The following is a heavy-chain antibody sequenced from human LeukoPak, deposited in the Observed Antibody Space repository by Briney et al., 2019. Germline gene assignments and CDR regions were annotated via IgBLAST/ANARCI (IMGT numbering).Heavy chain of an antibody. CDR3: AKDHYYYYYLDV. CDR2: ISGSGGST. J-gene: IGHJ6*03. CDR1: GFTFSSYG. V-gene: IGHV3-23*01. Sequence: GGSLTLSCAASGFTFSSYGMSWVRQAPGKGLEWVSAISGSGGSTYYADSVKGRLTISRDNSKNTLYLQMNSLRAEDTAVYYCAKDHYYYYYLDVWGKGTTVTISS.